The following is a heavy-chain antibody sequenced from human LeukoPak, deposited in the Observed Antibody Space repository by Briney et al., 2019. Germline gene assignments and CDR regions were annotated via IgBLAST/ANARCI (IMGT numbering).Heavy chain of an antibody. V-gene: IGHV3-30*03. CDR1: GFTFSSYG. D-gene: IGHD5-12*01. CDR2: ISYDGSNK. CDR3: ASGVATIYDQAFIPNDAFDI. Sequence: TGGSLRLSCAASGFTFSSYGMHWVRQAPGKGLEWVAVISYDGSNKYYADSVKGRFTISRDNSKNTLYLQMNSLRAEDTAVYYCASGVATIYDQAFIPNDAFDIWGQGTMVTVSS. J-gene: IGHJ3*02.